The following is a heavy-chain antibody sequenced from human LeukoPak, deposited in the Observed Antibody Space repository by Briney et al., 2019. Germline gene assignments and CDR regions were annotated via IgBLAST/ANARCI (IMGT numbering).Heavy chain of an antibody. Sequence: GGSLRLSCAASGFTFSNYWMSWVRQAPGKGLEWVAFIRYDGSNKYYADSVKGRFTISRDNSKNTLYLQMNSLRAEDTAVYYCAKVEGIAAPPHQIDYWGQGTLVTVSS. CDR2: IRYDGSNK. J-gene: IGHJ4*02. CDR3: AKVEGIAAPPHQIDY. CDR1: GFTFSNYW. D-gene: IGHD6-6*01. V-gene: IGHV3-30*02.